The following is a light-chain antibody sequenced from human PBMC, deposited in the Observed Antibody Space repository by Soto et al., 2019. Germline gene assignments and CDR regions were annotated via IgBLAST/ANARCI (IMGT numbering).Light chain of an antibody. CDR1: QSVSSY. CDR2: DAS. CDR3: QQRSNWPPIT. J-gene: IGKJ5*01. V-gene: IGKV3-11*01. Sequence: EIVLTQSPATLSFSPGERATLSFSSSQSVSSYLAWYQQKPGQAPRLLIYDASNRATGIPARFSGSGSGTDFTLTISSLEPEDFAVYYCQQRSNWPPITFGQGTRLENK.